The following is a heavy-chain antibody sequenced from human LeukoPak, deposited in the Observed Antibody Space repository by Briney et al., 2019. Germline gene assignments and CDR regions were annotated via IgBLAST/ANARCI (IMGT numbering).Heavy chain of an antibody. CDR1: GFTFSSYS. CDR3: AKDIGGTTPLIAFDI. D-gene: IGHD1-1*01. CDR2: ISSSSSYI. Sequence: GGSLRLSCAASGFTFSSYSMNWVRQAPGKGLEWVSSISSSSSYIYYADSVKGRFTISRDNAKNSLYLQMNSLRAEDTALYYCAKDIGGTTPLIAFDIWGQGTMVTVSS. J-gene: IGHJ3*02. V-gene: IGHV3-21*04.